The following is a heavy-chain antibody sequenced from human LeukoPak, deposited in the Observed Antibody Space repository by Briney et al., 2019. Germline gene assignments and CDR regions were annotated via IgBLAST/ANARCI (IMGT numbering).Heavy chain of an antibody. J-gene: IGHJ4*02. CDR1: GGSISSGGYY. Sequence: PSQTLSLTCTVSGGSISSGGYYWSWIRQHPGKGLEWIGYIYYSGSTYYNPSLKSRVTISVDTSKNQFSLKLSSVTAADTAVYCCARYYYDSSGYPTPAYWGQGTLVTVSS. CDR2: IYYSGST. D-gene: IGHD3-22*01. CDR3: ARYYYDSSGYPTPAY. V-gene: IGHV4-31*03.